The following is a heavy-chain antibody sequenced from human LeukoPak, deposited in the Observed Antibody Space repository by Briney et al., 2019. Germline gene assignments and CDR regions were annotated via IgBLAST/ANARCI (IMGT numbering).Heavy chain of an antibody. CDR3: ARDNDFWSGYPYFDY. D-gene: IGHD3-3*01. CDR1: GYTFTGYY. J-gene: IGHJ4*02. V-gene: IGHV1-2*02. Sequence: ASVKVSCKASGYTFTGYYMHWVRQAPGQGLEWMGWINPNSGGTNYAQKFQGRVTMTRDTSISTAYMELSRLRSDDTAVYYCARDNDFWSGYPYFDYWGQGTLVTVSS. CDR2: INPNSGGT.